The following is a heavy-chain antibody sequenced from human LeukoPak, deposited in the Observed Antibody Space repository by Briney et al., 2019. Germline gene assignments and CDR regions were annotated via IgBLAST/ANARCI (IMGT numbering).Heavy chain of an antibody. J-gene: IGHJ4*02. D-gene: IGHD6-13*01. CDR1: GFTFSRYW. CDR2: IKRKNDGGAT. V-gene: IGHV3-15*01. CDR3: SSSGSRWDYFDY. Sequence: GGSPRLSCAASGFTFSRYWMHWVRQAPGKGLEWVGRIKRKNDGGATDYATPVKGRFTISRDDSINTLYLQMNSLKTEDTAVYYCSSSGSRWDYFDYWGQGALVTVSS.